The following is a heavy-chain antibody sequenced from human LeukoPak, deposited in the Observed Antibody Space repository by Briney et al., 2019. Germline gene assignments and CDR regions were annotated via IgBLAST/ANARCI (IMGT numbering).Heavy chain of an antibody. CDR3: ARRYFDWLLYGMDV. J-gene: IGHJ6*04. D-gene: IGHD3-9*01. CDR2: IYSGGST. Sequence: GGSLRLSCAASGFTVSSNYMSWVRQAPGKGLEWVSVIYSGGSTYYADSVKGRFTISRDNSKNTPYLQTNSLRAEDTAAYYCARRYFDWLLYGMDVWGKGTTVTVSS. V-gene: IGHV3-53*01. CDR1: GFTVSSNY.